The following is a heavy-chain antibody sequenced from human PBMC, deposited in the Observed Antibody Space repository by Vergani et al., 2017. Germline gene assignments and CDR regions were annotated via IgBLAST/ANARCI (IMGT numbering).Heavy chain of an antibody. CDR2: IYSTGST. CDR3: ARMGGYDEGDAFRIGYFDS. V-gene: IGHV4-31*03. J-gene: IGHJ4*02. Sequence: QVQLQESGPGLVKPSQTLSLTCTVSGGSISSGGYYWSWIRQHTGKGLEWIGYIYSTGSTHHNPSLRRRINMSVDTSKNQFSLKLNSVTAADTAMYYCARMGGYDEGDAFRIGYFDSWGPGILVTVSS. CDR1: GGSISSGGYY. D-gene: IGHD3-22*01.